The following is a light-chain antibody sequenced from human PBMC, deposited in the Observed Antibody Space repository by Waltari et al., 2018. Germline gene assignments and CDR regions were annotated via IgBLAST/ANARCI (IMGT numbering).Light chain of an antibody. CDR3: QQRSNWPIT. V-gene: IGKV3-11*01. CDR2: DAS. CDR1: QRVSSY. J-gene: IGKJ5*01. Sequence: ELVLTQSPATLSLYPGERATLSCRASQRVSSYLAWYQQKPGQAPRLLIYDASNRATGIPARFSGSGSGTDFTLTISSLEPEDFAVYYCQQRSNWPITFGQGTRLEIK.